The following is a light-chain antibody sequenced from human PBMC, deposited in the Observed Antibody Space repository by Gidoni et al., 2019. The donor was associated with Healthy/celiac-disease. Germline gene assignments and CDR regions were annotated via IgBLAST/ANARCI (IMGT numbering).Light chain of an antibody. CDR3: QQSYGTPVT. Sequence: DIQMTQSPSSLSASVGDRVTITCRASQSISSYLNWYQQMLGKAPKLLIYAASSLQSGVPSRFSGSGSGTDFTLTISSLQPEDFGSYYCQQSYGTPVTFGQXTKVEV. CDR2: AAS. J-gene: IGKJ1*01. CDR1: QSISSY. V-gene: IGKV1-39*01.